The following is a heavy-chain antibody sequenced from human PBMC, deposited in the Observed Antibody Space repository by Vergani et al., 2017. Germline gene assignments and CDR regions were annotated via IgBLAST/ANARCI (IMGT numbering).Heavy chain of an antibody. CDR1: GFTFSNSA. CDR3: AREERSNTSPFVGD. J-gene: IGHJ4*02. V-gene: IGHV3-23*01. D-gene: IGHD2/OR15-2a*01. CDR2: ISGHGDRT. Sequence: EVHLLESGGGQVEAGGSLRLSCVASGFTFSNSAMSWVRQTSGKGLEWVSAISGHGDRTYDADSVKGRFTISRDNSKNTVYLQMNSLKAEDRATYYCAREERSNTSPFVGDWGQGALVTV.